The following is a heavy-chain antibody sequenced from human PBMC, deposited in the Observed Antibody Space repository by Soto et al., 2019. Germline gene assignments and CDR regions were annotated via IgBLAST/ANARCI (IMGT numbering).Heavy chain of an antibody. CDR2: VYFNGNT. V-gene: IGHV4-59*01. CDR3: ASVTFGGVVLAH. CDR1: AASFSKYY. Sequence: PSETLCLSCTFSAASFSKYYWTWIRQPPGKGLEWIGYVYFNGNTNYNPSLKSRVSISIDTSKNQISLTLNSVTAADTAVYYCASVTFGGVVLAHWGQGTLVTVSS. D-gene: IGHD3-16*01. J-gene: IGHJ4*02.